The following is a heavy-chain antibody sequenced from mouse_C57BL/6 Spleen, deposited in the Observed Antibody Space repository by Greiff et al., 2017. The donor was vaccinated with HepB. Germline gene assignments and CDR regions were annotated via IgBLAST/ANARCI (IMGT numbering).Heavy chain of an antibody. CDR3: TTPYYGNYNYAMDY. D-gene: IGHD2-10*01. V-gene: IGHV14-4*01. CDR2: IDPENGDT. Sequence: EVQLQQSGAELVRPGASVKLSCTASGFNIKDDYMHWVKQRPEQGLEWIGWIDPENGDTEYASKFQGKATITADTSSHTAYLQLSSLTSEDTAVYYCTTPYYGNYNYAMDYWGQGTSVTVSS. CDR1: GFNIKDDY. J-gene: IGHJ4*01.